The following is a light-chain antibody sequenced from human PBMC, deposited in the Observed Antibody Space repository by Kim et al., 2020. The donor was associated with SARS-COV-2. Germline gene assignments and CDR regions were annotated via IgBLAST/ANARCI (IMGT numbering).Light chain of an antibody. CDR1: RSNIGSNS. J-gene: IGLJ2*01. Sequence: PGQRVTDSCSGSRSNIGSNSVYWYQQSPGAAPKLLIYGNNQRPSRVPARFSGSKSGTSASLASSGLRSEDEADYYCAAWDDSLDVAFGGGTQLTVL. CDR3: AAWDDSLDVA. CDR2: GNN. V-gene: IGLV1-47*01.